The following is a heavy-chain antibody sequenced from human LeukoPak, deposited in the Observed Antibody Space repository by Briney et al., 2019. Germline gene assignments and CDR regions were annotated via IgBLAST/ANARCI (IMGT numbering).Heavy chain of an antibody. D-gene: IGHD3-10*01. CDR2: IYTSGST. CDR3: ARDLLPCMVRGVTSYYGMDV. Sequence: SETLSLTCTVSGGSISSYYWSWIRQPAGKGLEWIGRIYTSGSTNYNPSLKSRVTMSVDTSKNQFSLKLSSVTAADTAVYYCARDLLPCMVRGVTSYYGMDVWGQGTTVTVSS. J-gene: IGHJ6*02. V-gene: IGHV4-4*07. CDR1: GGSISSYY.